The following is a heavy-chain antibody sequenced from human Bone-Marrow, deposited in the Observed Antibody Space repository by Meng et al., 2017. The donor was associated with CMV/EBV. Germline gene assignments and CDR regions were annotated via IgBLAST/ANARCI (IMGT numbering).Heavy chain of an antibody. D-gene: IGHD6-19*01. CDR2: INHDGNT. CDR3: ARRSRHNSGWYIDY. CDR1: GGSVSDYY. V-gene: IGHV4-34*01. J-gene: IGHJ4*02. Sequence: AVYGGSVSDYYWTWVRQPPGKGLEWIGEINHDGNTNYRSSLKSRITISVDTSKNQFSLKVNSVTAADTAKYYCARRSRHNSGWYIDYWSQGTLVTVSS.